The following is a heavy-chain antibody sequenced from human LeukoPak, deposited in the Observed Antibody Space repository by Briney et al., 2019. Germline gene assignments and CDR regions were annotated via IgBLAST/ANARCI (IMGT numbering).Heavy chain of an antibody. CDR1: GGSISSGGYY. D-gene: IGHD4-23*01. CDR3: ARYESWDDYGGNPKGCGFDY. J-gene: IGHJ4*02. V-gene: IGHV4-30-2*01. Sequence: PSETLSLTCTVSGGSISSGGYYWSWIRQPPGKGLEWIGYIYHSGSTYYNPSLKSRVTISVDRSKNQFSLKLSSVTAADTAVYYCARYESWDDYGGNPKGCGFDYWGQGTLVTVSS. CDR2: IYHSGST.